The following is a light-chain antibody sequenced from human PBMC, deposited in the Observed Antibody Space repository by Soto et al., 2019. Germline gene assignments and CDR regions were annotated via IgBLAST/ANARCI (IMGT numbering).Light chain of an antibody. J-gene: IGKJ2*01. CDR1: QSVSSSY. CDR2: GAS. Sequence: EIVLTQSPGTLSLSPGERATLFCRASQSVSSSYLAWYQQTPGQAPRLLIYGASSRATGIPDRFSGSGSGTDFTLTISRREPEDFAVYYCHLYGSSPPRTFGQGTELEI. V-gene: IGKV3-20*01. CDR3: HLYGSSPPRT.